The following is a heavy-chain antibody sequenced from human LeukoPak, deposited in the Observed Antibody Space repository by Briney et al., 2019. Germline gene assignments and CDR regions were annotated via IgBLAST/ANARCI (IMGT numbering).Heavy chain of an antibody. CDR2: ISGSGGST. Sequence: ESLRLSCAASGFILKEYWMNWVRQAPGKGLEWVSAISGSGGSTYYADSVKGRFTISRDNSKNTLYLQMNSLRAEDTAVYYCAKEPVQSSGWPFDYWGQGTLVTVSS. CDR3: AKEPVQSSGWPFDY. J-gene: IGHJ4*02. CDR1: GFILKEYW. D-gene: IGHD6-19*01. V-gene: IGHV3-23*01.